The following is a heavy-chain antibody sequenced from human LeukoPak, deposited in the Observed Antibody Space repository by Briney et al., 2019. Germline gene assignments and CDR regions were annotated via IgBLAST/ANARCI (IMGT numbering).Heavy chain of an antibody. D-gene: IGHD4-17*01. CDR1: GYTFTGYY. CDR3: ARDGRDYGDTKLVDY. Sequence: GASVEVSCKASGYTFTGYYMHWVRQAPGQGLEWMGWINPNSGGTNYAQKFQGRVTMTRDTSISTAYMELSRLRSDDTAVYYCARDGRDYGDTKLVDYWGQGTLVTVSS. V-gene: IGHV1-2*02. J-gene: IGHJ4*02. CDR2: INPNSGGT.